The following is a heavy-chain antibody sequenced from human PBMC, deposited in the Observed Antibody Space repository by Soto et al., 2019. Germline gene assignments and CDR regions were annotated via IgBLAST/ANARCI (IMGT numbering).Heavy chain of an antibody. Sequence: PGGSLRLSCAASGFTFSSYAMSWVRQSPGKGLEWVSAISVSGGSTHYADSVKGRFTISRENSKNTLYLQMNSLRAEDTAVYYCAKDHPPVGTCHDYWGQGAMVTVSS. CDR1: GFTFSSYA. CDR3: AKDHPPVGTCHDY. D-gene: IGHD6-13*01. CDR2: ISVSGGST. V-gene: IGHV3-23*01. J-gene: IGHJ4*02.